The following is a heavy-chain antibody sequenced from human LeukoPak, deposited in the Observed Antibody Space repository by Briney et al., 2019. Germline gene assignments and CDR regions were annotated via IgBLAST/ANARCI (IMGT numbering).Heavy chain of an antibody. CDR1: GFTFSSYA. CDR3: AREPDSSGYFDY. Sequence: QPGGSLRLSCAASGFTFSSYAMHWVRQAPGKGLEWVAVISYDGSNKYYADSVKGRFTISRDNSKNTLYLQMNSLRAEDTAVYYCAREPDSSGYFDYWGQGTLVTVSS. CDR2: ISYDGSNK. V-gene: IGHV3-30-3*01. J-gene: IGHJ4*02. D-gene: IGHD3-22*01.